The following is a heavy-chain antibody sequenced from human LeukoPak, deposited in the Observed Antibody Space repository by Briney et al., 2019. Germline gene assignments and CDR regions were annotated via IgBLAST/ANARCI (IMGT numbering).Heavy chain of an antibody. V-gene: IGHV3-7*01. CDR1: GFTFSINW. Sequence: GGSLRLSCAASGFTFSINWMTWVRQAPGKGLEWVANIKFDGNEEYYVDSVKGRFTISRDNAKNSLYLQLNSLRVEDTAVYYCKSGGAAPGSFDYWGQGTLVTVSP. CDR3: KSGGAAPGSFDY. CDR2: IKFDGNEE. J-gene: IGHJ4*02. D-gene: IGHD1-1*01.